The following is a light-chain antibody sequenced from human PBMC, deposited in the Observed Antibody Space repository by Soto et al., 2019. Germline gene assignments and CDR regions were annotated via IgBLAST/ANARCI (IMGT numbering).Light chain of an antibody. CDR3: QQGYTTPRT. V-gene: IGKV1-39*01. Sequence: DIPVTQSPSSLSASVGDRVTITCRASQSITNYLNWYQQISGRAPELLIYGASTLRSGIQSRFSGSGSGTDFTLTINGLQAEDSATYYCQQGYTTPRTFGQGTKVEV. CDR2: GAS. J-gene: IGKJ1*01. CDR1: QSITNY.